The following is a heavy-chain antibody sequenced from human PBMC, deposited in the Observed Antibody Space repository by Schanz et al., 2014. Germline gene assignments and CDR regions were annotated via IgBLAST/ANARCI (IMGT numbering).Heavy chain of an antibody. Sequence: VHLVQSGAAVKKPGSSVKVSCKASGGTFSSFGINWVRQAPGQGLEWMGRIIPSLGLAKYEQKFQDKVTITADTSTTTAYMELSGLRSEDTAVYYCARKGMPPIWSGYPYFFDFWGQGTLVTVSS. CDR3: ARKGMPPIWSGYPYFFDF. D-gene: IGHD3-3*01. CDR1: GGTFSSFG. CDR2: IIPSLGLA. V-gene: IGHV1-69*02. J-gene: IGHJ4*02.